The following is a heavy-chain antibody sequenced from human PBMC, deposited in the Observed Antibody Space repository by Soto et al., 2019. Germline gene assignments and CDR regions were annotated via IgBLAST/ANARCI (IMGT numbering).Heavy chain of an antibody. CDR2: IDYRGST. Sequence: SETLSLTXNGSGGSISVYSRSWIRQSPGKGLEYIGYIDYRGSTNYRSSPKSLVTMSVDTSRNQFSLKLNSVTAADTAVYYCARQQLLPFYYALDVWGQGTTVTVSS. CDR3: ARQQLLPFYYALDV. J-gene: IGHJ6*02. D-gene: IGHD1-26*01. V-gene: IGHV4-59*01. CDR1: GGSISVYS.